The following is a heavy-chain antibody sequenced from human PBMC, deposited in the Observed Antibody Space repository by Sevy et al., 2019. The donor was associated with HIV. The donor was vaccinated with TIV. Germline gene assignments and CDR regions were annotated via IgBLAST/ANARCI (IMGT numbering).Heavy chain of an antibody. CDR3: AREAWVDAFDI. Sequence: GGSLRLSCAASGFTFSSYWMSWVRQAPGKGLEWVANIKHDGSEKYYVDSVKGRFTISRDNAKNSLYLQMNSLRAEDTAVYYCAREAWVDAFDIWDQGTMVTVSS. CDR2: IKHDGSEK. V-gene: IGHV3-7*01. D-gene: IGHD3-16*01. CDR1: GFTFSSYW. J-gene: IGHJ3*02.